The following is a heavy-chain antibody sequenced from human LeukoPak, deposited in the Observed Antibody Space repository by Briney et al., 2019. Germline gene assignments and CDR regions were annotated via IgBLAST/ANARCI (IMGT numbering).Heavy chain of an antibody. D-gene: IGHD1-14*01. V-gene: IGHV3-74*01. CDR1: GSTFSSSW. J-gene: IGHJ4*02. CDR2: INSDGSST. CDR3: ARGASNRFDY. Sequence: AGRSLRLSCAASGSTFSSSWMHWVRQTPEKGLVWVSRINSDGSSTSYADSVKGRFTISRDNAKNTLYLQMNSLRGEDTAVYYCARGASNRFDYWGQGTLVTVSS.